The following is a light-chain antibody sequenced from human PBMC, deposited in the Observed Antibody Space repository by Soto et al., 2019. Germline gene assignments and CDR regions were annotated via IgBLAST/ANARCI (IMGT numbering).Light chain of an antibody. V-gene: IGLV1-44*01. CDR1: SSNIGSNT. J-gene: IGLJ2*01. CDR2: SNN. Sequence: QSVLTQPPSASGTPGQRVTISCSGSSSNIGSNTVNWYQQLPGTAPKLLIYSNNQRPSGVPDRFSGSKSGSSASLAISGLQSEDEADYYSAAWDDSLNGPHVVFGGGTKLTVL. CDR3: AAWDDSLNGPHVV.